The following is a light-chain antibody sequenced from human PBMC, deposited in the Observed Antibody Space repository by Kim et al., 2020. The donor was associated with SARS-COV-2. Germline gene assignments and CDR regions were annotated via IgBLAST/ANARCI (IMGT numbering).Light chain of an antibody. CDR2: SNN. CDR1: SSNIGSNN. J-gene: IGLJ3*02. V-gene: IGLV1-44*01. CDR3: AVWDDSLKQGV. Sequence: QSVLTQPPSASGTPGQRVTISCSGSSSNIGSNNVVWNQQLPGAAPNLLIYSNNQRPSGIPDRFSGSRSGTSACLAISGLQSGDEADYYCAVWDDSLKQGVFGGGTQLTVL.